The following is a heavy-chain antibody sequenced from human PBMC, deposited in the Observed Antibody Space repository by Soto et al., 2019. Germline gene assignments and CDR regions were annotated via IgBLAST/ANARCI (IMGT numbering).Heavy chain of an antibody. D-gene: IGHD6-19*01. J-gene: IGHJ4*02. CDR3: ASAAVTGTAGLDF. V-gene: IGHV1-2*02. CDR1: GYSFSGYY. Sequence: ASVKVSCKGAGYSFSGYYMHWLRQAPGQGLEWMGWINPNSGGTKSAEKFQGRVTMTRDTSISTAYMELSRLTSDDTAVYYCASAAVTGTAGLDFWGQGTQVTVSS. CDR2: INPNSGGT.